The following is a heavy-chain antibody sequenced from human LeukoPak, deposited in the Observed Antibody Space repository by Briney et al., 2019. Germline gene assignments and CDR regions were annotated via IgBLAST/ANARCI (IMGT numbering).Heavy chain of an antibody. J-gene: IGHJ4*02. D-gene: IGHD3-10*01. CDR1: GFTFSDYY. CDR2: ISSSGSTI. CDR3: ARDRVYYYGSGSYYNSDY. Sequence: KSGGSLRLSCAASGFTFSDYYMNWIRQAPGKGLEWVSYISSSGSTIYYADSVKGRFTISRDNAKNSLYLQMNSLRAEDTAVYYCARDRVYYYGSGSYYNSDYWGQGTLVTVSS. V-gene: IGHV3-11*01.